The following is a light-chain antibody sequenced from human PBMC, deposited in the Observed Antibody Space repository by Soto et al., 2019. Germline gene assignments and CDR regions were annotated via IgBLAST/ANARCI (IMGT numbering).Light chain of an antibody. J-gene: IGLJ1*01. CDR1: SSDIGSYNR. CDR3: NSFTTSSTYV. Sequence: QSVLTQPASVSWSPGQSITISCTVTSSDIGSYNRVSWYQQPPGTAPKLIIYEVNNRPSGVPDRFSGSKSGNTASLTISGLQAEDEADYYCNSFTTSSTYVFGTGTKVTVL. V-gene: IGLV2-18*02. CDR2: EVN.